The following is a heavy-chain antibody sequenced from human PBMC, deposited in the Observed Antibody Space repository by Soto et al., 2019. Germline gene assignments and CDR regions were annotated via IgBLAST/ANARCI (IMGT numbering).Heavy chain of an antibody. Sequence: QVQLVQSGAEVKKPGASVKVSCKASGYTFTSYYMHWVRQAPGQGLEWMGIINPSGGSTSYAQKFQGRVTMTRDTSTSTVYMELSSLRSEDTAVYYCAREARSLLRNRMYYFDYWGQGTLVTVSS. CDR1: GYTFTSYY. J-gene: IGHJ4*02. V-gene: IGHV1-46*01. CDR3: AREARSLLRNRMYYFDY. CDR2: INPSGGST. D-gene: IGHD3-3*01.